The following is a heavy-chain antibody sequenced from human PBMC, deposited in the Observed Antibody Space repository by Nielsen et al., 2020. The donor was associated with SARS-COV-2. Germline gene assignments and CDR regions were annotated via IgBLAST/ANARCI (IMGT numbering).Heavy chain of an antibody. CDR1: GGTFSSYA. J-gene: IGHJ6*02. V-gene: IGHV1-69*13. CDR3: ARVLSGYDSYYYYGMDV. CDR2: IIPIFGTA. D-gene: IGHD5-12*01. Sequence: SVKVSCKASGGTFSSYAISWVRQAPGQGLEWMGGIIPIFGTANYAQKFQGRVTITADESTSTAYMELSSLRSEDTAVYYCARVLSGYDSYYYYGMDVWGQGTTVTVSS.